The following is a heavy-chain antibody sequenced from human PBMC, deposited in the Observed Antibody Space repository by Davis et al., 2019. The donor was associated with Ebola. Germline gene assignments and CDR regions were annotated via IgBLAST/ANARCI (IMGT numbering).Heavy chain of an antibody. D-gene: IGHD3-3*01. J-gene: IGHJ6*02. Sequence: ASVKVSCKASGYTFTSYDINWVRQATGQGLEWMGWMNPNSGNTGYAQRFQGRVTMTRNTSISTAYMELSSLRSEDTAVYYCARAKARAFITIFVSGYGMDVWGQGTTVTVSS. CDR1: GYTFTSYD. CDR2: MNPNSGNT. V-gene: IGHV1-8*01. CDR3: ARAKARAFITIFVSGYGMDV.